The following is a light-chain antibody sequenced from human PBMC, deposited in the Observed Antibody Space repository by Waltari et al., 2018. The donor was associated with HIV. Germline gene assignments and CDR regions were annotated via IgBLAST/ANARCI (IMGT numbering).Light chain of an antibody. Sequence: IVMTQSPATLSVSPGGRATLSCRASQSVSSNLAWYQQQPGQTPRHLIYGASTRATGSPARFSGGGSGTEFTLTISSLQSEDFAVYYCQQYDNWPPLTFGGGTKVEIK. J-gene: IGKJ4*01. CDR2: GAS. V-gene: IGKV3-15*01. CDR3: QQYDNWPPLT. CDR1: QSVSSN.